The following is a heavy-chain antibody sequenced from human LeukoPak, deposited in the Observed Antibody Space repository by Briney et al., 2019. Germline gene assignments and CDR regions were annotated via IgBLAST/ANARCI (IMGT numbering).Heavy chain of an antibody. CDR1: GYTFTTYG. J-gene: IGHJ6*03. CDR2: VIAYNGNT. D-gene: IGHD6-6*01. Sequence: ASVMVSCKASGYTFTTYGITGGRQAPEQGLEWLGCVIAYNGNTNYAQKLQGRVTMTTDTSTSTAYMELRSLRSEDTAVYYCARGRSSSSVWYYYYYMDVWGKGTTVTVSS. CDR3: ARGRSSSSVWYYYYYMDV. V-gene: IGHV1-18*01.